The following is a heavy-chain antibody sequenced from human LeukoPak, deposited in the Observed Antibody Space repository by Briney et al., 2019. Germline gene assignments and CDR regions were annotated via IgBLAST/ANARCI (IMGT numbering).Heavy chain of an antibody. D-gene: IGHD1-1*01. Sequence: GASLRLSCAASGFTFSNYAMSWVRQAPGKGLEWVSAIVGSGGSTYYADSVKGRFTISRDNPKNTLYLQMNSLRAEDTAVYYCARGPAGYNWGQGTLVTFSS. V-gene: IGHV3-23*01. CDR3: ARGPAGYN. CDR2: IVGSGGST. J-gene: IGHJ4*02. CDR1: GFTFSNYA.